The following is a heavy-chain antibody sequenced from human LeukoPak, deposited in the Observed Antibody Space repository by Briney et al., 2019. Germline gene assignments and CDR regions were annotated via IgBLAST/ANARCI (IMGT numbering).Heavy chain of an antibody. Sequence: GGSLRLSCAGSGVIFSSYWMSWVRQAPGKGLEWVANIKQDGSEKYYVDSVKGRFTISRDNAKNSLYLQMNSLRAEDTAVYYCARDGFGNPLGYWGQGALVTVSS. D-gene: IGHD4-23*01. CDR3: ARDGFGNPLGY. V-gene: IGHV3-7*05. CDR1: GVIFSSYW. CDR2: IKQDGSEK. J-gene: IGHJ4*02.